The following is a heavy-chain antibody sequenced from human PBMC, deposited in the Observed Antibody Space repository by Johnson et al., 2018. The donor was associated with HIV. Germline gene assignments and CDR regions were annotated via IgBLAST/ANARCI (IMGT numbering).Heavy chain of an antibody. CDR2: ISYDGSNK. Sequence: MLLVESGGGVVQPGRSLRLSCPASGFTFSNYAMHWVRQAPGKGLEWVAVISYDGSNKYYVDSVKGRFTISRDNGKNSLYLQMNRLRAEDTAVYYCARDPEWSAFDSWGQGTMVTVSS. CDR3: ARDPEWSAFDS. CDR1: GFTFSNYA. D-gene: IGHD3-3*01. J-gene: IGHJ3*02. V-gene: IGHV3-30-3*01.